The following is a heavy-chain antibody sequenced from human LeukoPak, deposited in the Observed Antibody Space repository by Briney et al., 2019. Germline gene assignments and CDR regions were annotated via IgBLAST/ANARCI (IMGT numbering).Heavy chain of an antibody. J-gene: IGHJ6*03. Sequence: PSETLSLTCTVSGGSISSYYWSWIRQPPGKGLEWVGYIYYSGSTNYNPSLKSRVTISVDTSKNEFSLKLSSVPAADTAVYYCARTTGGGYTYGYLYYYYMDVWGKGTTVTISS. CDR3: ARTTGGGYTYGYLYYYYMDV. V-gene: IGHV4-59*01. CDR2: IYYSGST. D-gene: IGHD5-18*01. CDR1: GGSISSYY.